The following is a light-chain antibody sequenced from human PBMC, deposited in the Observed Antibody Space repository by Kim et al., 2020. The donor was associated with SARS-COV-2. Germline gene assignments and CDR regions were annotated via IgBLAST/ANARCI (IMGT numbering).Light chain of an antibody. CDR1: SSNIGAGYD. J-gene: IGLJ2*01. Sequence: GQRVTISCTGRSSNIGAGYDVHWYQQFPGTAPRLLIYGNNNRPSGVPDRFSGSQSGTSASLAITGLQAEDEADYYCNSRDSNDNVVFGGGTQLTVL. CDR3: NSRDSNDNVV. CDR2: GNN. V-gene: IGLV1-40*01.